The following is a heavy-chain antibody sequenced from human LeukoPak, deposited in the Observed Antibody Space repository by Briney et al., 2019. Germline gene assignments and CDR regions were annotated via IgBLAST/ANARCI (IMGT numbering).Heavy chain of an antibody. CDR1: GGSISSYY. CDR3: ARESGGVDY. J-gene: IGHJ4*02. CDR2: IYYSGST. V-gene: IGHV4-59*01. D-gene: IGHD1-1*01. Sequence: ASETLSLTCTVSGGSISSYYWSWIRQPPGKGLEWIGYIYYSGSTNYNPSLKSRVTISVDTSKNQFSLKLSSATAADTAVYYCARESGGVDYWGQGTLVTVSS.